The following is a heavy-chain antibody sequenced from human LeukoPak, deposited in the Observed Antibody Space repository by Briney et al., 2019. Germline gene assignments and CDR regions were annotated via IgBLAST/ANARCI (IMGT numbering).Heavy chain of an antibody. D-gene: IGHD1-26*01. CDR2: ISWNSGSI. J-gene: IGHJ3*02. CDR3: AKDMDALVAAGNDAFDI. Sequence: PGGSLRLSCAASGFTFSSYSMNWVRQAPGKGLEWVSGISWNSGSIGYADSVKGRFTISRDNAKNSLYLQMNSLRAEDTALYYCAKDMDALVAAGNDAFDIWGQGTMVTVSS. CDR1: GFTFSSYS. V-gene: IGHV3-9*01.